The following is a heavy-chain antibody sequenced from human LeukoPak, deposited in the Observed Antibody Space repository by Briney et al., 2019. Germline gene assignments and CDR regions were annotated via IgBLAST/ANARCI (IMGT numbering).Heavy chain of an antibody. CDR3: AKVLPPRVAGTDDY. Sequence: PGGSLRLSRAASGFTFSSYAMSWVRQAPGKGLEWVSAIGGSGGSTYYADSVKGRFTISRDNSKNTLYLQMNSLRAEDTAVDYCAKVLPPRVAGTDDYCGQGTLVTVSS. V-gene: IGHV3-23*01. CDR1: GFTFSSYA. D-gene: IGHD6-19*01. J-gene: IGHJ4*02. CDR2: IGGSGGST.